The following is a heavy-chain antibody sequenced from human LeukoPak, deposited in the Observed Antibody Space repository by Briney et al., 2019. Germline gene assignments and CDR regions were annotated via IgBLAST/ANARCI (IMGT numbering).Heavy chain of an antibody. Sequence: TSVKVSCKACGYTCTSYGISWLRQATGQPLEWMGWSSAYNGNTNYAQKLQGRVTMTTDTPTSTAYMELRSLRSDDTAVYYCARDGATGCDYWGQRTLVSVSS. CDR1: GYTCTSYG. D-gene: IGHD1-26*01. J-gene: IGHJ4*02. CDR2: SSAYNGNT. V-gene: IGHV1-18*01. CDR3: ARDGATGCDY.